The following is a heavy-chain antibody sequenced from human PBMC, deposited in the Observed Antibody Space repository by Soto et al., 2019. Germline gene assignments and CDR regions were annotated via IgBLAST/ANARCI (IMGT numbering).Heavy chain of an antibody. J-gene: IGHJ4*02. Sequence: GGSLRLSCAASGFTFSSYSMNWVRQAPGKGLEWVSYISSSSSTIYYADSVKGRFTISRDNAKNSLYLQMNSLRAEDTAVYYCARVELRWFGETASNNFDYWGQGTLVTVSS. V-gene: IGHV3-48*01. CDR1: GFTFSSYS. CDR3: ARVELRWFGETASNNFDY. D-gene: IGHD3-10*01. CDR2: ISSSSSTI.